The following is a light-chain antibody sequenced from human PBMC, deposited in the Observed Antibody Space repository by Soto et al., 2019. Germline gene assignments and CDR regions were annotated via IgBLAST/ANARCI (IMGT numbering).Light chain of an antibody. CDR1: QSISSW. J-gene: IGKJ1*01. CDR2: DVS. CDR3: QQYDSYWGT. V-gene: IGKV1-5*01. Sequence: DIQMTQSPSTLSASVGDRVTITCRASQSISSWLAWYQQKPGKAPNLLIYDVSSLKRGVPSRFSGSGSGTEFTLTISSLQPDDFATYYCQQYDSYWGTFGQGTKVDIK.